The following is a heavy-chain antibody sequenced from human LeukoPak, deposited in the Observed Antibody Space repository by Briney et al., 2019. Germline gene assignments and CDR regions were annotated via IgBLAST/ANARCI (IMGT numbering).Heavy chain of an antibody. V-gene: IGHV3-48*03. CDR1: GFTFSSYE. J-gene: IGHJ4*02. CDR3: ASLDRGYYYSFDY. CDR2: ISSSGSTI. Sequence: GSLRLSCAASGFTFSSYEMNWVRQAPGKGLEWVSYISSSGSTIYYADSVKARFTISRDNAKNSLYLQMNSLRAEDTAVYYCASLDRGYYYSFDYWGQGTLVTVSS. D-gene: IGHD2/OR15-2a*01.